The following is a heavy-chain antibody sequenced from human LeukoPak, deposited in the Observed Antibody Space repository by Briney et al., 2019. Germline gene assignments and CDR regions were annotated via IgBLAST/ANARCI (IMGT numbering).Heavy chain of an antibody. Sequence: GASVKVSCKASGYTFTSYDINWVRQATGQGLEWVGWMNPNSGNAGYAQKFQGRVTMTRNTSISTAYMELSSLRSEDTAVYYCAMTPEEDGYNYFDYWGQGTLVTVSS. CDR3: AMTPEEDGYNYFDY. CDR2: MNPNSGNA. J-gene: IGHJ4*02. D-gene: IGHD5-24*01. V-gene: IGHV1-8*01. CDR1: GYTFTSYD.